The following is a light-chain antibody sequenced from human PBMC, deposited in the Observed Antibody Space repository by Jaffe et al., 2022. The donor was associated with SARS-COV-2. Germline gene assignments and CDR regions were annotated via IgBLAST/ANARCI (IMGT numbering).Light chain of an antibody. CDR2: DAS. CDR3: QQRSNWPPEAT. CDR1: QSVSSY. Sequence: EIVLTQSPATLSLSPGKRATLSCRASQSVSSYLAWYQQKPGQAPRLLIYDASNRATGIPARFSGSGSGTDFTLTISSLEPEDFAVYYCQQRSNWPPEATFGQGTRLEIK. J-gene: IGKJ5*01. V-gene: IGKV3-11*01.